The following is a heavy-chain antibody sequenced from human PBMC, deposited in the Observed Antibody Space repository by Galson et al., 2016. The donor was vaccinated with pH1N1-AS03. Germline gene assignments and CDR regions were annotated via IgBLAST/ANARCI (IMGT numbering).Heavy chain of an antibody. Sequence: TLSLTCTVSGGSLSSFYWTWIRQPPGKGLEWIGYIYNTGSTNYNPSLRSRVTISLDTSKNQFSLNLSSVTAADTAVYYCAREGGSYFSHWGQGTLVTVSS. CDR1: GGSLSSFY. V-gene: IGHV4-59*01. D-gene: IGHD3-10*01. J-gene: IGHJ4*02. CDR2: IYNTGST. CDR3: AREGGSYFSH.